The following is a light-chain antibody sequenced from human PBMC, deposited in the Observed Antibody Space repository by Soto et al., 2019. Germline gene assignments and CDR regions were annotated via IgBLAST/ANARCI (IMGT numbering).Light chain of an antibody. CDR2: DVS. J-gene: IGLJ1*01. CDR3: SSYTRSNTRV. Sequence: QSALTQPASVSGSPGQSITISCTGTSSDIGAYNYVSWYQQHPGKAPKFMIYDVSYRPSGVSNRFSGSKSGNTASLTISGLQAEDEADYYCSSYTRSNTRVFGTGTKLTVL. V-gene: IGLV2-14*03. CDR1: SSDIGAYNY.